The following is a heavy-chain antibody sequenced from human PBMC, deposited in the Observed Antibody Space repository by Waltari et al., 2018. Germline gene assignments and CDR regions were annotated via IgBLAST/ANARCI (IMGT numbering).Heavy chain of an antibody. V-gene: IGHV4-34*01. CDR2: INHSGST. CDR3: ARERRYFDWLTKAYYFDY. D-gene: IGHD3-9*01. CDR1: GGSFSGSY. J-gene: IGHJ4*02. Sequence: QVQLQQWGAGLLKPSETLSLTCAVYGGSFSGSYWSWIRQPPGQGLEWIGEINHSGSTNYNPSLKSRVTISVDTSKNQFSLKLSSVTAADTAVYYCARERRYFDWLTKAYYFDYWGQGTLVTVSS.